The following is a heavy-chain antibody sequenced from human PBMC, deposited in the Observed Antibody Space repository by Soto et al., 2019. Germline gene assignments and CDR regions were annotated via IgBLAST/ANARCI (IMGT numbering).Heavy chain of an antibody. CDR3: ARVLGYGAPFFDY. D-gene: IGHD4-17*01. J-gene: IGHJ4*02. Sequence: PSETLSLTCTVSGGSISSYYWSWIRQPPGKGLEWIGYIYYSGSTNYNPSLKSRVTISVDTSKNQFSLKLSSVTAADTAVYYCARVLGYGAPFFDYWGQGTLVNVSS. CDR1: GGSISSYY. CDR2: IYYSGST. V-gene: IGHV4-59*01.